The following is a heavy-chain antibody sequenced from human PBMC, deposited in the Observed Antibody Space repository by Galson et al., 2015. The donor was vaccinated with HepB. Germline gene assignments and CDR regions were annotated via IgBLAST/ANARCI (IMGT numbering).Heavy chain of an antibody. CDR2: ISSSSSTI. Sequence: SLRLSCAASGFTFSSYSMNWVRQAPGKGLEWVSYISSSSSTIYYADSVKGRFTISRDNAKNSLYLQMNSLRAEDTAVYYCARDWTLDILWFGGYDYWGQGTLVTVSS. CDR1: GFTFSSYS. J-gene: IGHJ4*02. V-gene: IGHV3-48*04. CDR3: ARDWTLDILWFGGYDY. D-gene: IGHD3-10*01.